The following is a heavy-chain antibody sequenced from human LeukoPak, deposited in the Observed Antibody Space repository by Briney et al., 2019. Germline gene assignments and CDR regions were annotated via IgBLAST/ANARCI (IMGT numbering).Heavy chain of an antibody. J-gene: IGHJ1*01. CDR2: ISHTGSLI. D-gene: IGHD2-15*01. CDR1: GFTSIPSE. CDR3: SSYCSEGTCYGYFHH. Sequence: GGSLRLSCAASGFTSIPSELNWVRQAPGKGLEWISYISHTGSLIYYADSVKSRFTISRDNANNFLYLQMDSLRVEDKGIYYCSSYCSEGTCYGYFHHWGQGTLVSVSS. V-gene: IGHV3-48*03.